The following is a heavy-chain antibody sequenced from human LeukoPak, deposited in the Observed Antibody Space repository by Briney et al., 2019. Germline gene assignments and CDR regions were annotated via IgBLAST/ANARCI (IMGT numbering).Heavy chain of an antibody. Sequence: GGSLRLSCAASGFTFSSYAMSWVRQAPGKGLEWVSGISSSGGSRHYADSVQGQFTISRDNSKNTLYLQMNSLRAEDTAVYYCAKGPKKQMVGSRGYYFDYWGQGTLVTVSS. V-gene: IGHV3-23*01. CDR2: ISSSGGSR. CDR1: GFTFSSYA. CDR3: AKGPKKQMVGSRGYYFDY. D-gene: IGHD6-13*01. J-gene: IGHJ4*02.